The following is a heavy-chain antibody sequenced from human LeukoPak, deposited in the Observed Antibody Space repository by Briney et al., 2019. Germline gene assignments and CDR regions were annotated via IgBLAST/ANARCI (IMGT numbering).Heavy chain of an antibody. V-gene: IGHV4-39*01. CDR2: IDYSGTT. J-gene: IGHJ4*02. CDR3: ARSLSRGVAFDY. Sequence: PSESRSLTCPVSGASMTSSSYYWGWIRHPPWNGLEWFGSIDYSGTTYYNPSLKSRVTISVDTSKNQFSLKLSSVTAADTAVYYCARSLSRGVAFDYWGQGTLVTVSS. CDR1: GASMTSSSYY. D-gene: IGHD1-26*01.